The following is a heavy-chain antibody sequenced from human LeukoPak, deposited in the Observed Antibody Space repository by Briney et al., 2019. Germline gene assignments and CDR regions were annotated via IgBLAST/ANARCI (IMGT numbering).Heavy chain of an antibody. Sequence: SGTLSLTCAVYGGSFSGYYWSWIRQPPGKGLEWIGEINHSGSTNYNPSLKSRVTISVDTSKNQFSLKLSSVTAADTAVYYCARSSRVTAYGSGSYPDYWGQGTLVTVSS. V-gene: IGHV4-34*01. CDR2: INHSGST. J-gene: IGHJ4*02. D-gene: IGHD3-10*01. CDR3: ARSSRVTAYGSGSYPDY. CDR1: GGSFSGYY.